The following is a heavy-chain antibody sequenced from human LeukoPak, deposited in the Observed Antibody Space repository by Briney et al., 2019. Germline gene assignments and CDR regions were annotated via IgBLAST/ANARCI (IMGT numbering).Heavy chain of an antibody. CDR3: ARRGGSYVRWFDP. Sequence: SETLSLTCTVSGGPISSSSYYWGWIRQPPGKGLEWIGSIYYSGSTYYNPSLKSRVTISVDTSKNQFSLKLSSVTAADTAVYYCARRGGSYVRWFDPWGQGTLVTVSS. D-gene: IGHD1-26*01. J-gene: IGHJ5*02. CDR2: IYYSGST. CDR1: GGPISSSSYY. V-gene: IGHV4-39*01.